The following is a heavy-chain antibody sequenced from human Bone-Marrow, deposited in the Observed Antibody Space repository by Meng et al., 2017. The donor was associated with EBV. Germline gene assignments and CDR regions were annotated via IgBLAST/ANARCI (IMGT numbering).Heavy chain of an antibody. CDR1: GFTLSSYW. Sequence: EVQVMEFGGGLVPPGGSLRLSCAASGFTLSSYWVHWVRQAPGKGLVWVSRINTDGSVINYADSVKGRFTISRDNAKNTVYLQMNNLRAEDTAVYYCAKDCFGDKDSWGQGTLVTVSS. V-gene: IGHV3-74*01. CDR3: AKDCFGDKDS. J-gene: IGHJ4*02. CDR2: INTDGSVI. D-gene: IGHD2-21*01.